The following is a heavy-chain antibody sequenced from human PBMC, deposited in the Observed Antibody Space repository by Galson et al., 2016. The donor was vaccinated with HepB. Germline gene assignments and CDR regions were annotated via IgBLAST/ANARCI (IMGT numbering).Heavy chain of an antibody. CDR3: ARTAARLYFDY. V-gene: IGHV4-39*01. D-gene: IGHD6-6*01. CDR1: GDSISSIRYY. CDR2: IYSSENT. Sequence: SETLSLTCAVSGDSISSIRYYWGWIRQPPGKGLEWIGNIYSSENTFYNPSLQSRVTISVDTSKNQFSLRLSSVTAADTAVYYCARTAARLYFDYWGQGTLVTVSS. J-gene: IGHJ4*01.